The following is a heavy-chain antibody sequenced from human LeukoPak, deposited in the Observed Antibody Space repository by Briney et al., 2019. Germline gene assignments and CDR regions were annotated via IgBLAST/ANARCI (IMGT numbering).Heavy chain of an antibody. J-gene: IGHJ3*02. Sequence: SETLSLTCAVSGGSISSYYWSWIRQPPGKGLEWIGYIYYSGSTNYNPSLKSRVTISVDTSKNQFSLKLSSVTAADTAVYYCARFRDGDYGAFDIWGQGTMVTVSS. D-gene: IGHD4-17*01. CDR2: IYYSGST. CDR3: ARFRDGDYGAFDI. CDR1: GGSISSYY. V-gene: IGHV4-59*01.